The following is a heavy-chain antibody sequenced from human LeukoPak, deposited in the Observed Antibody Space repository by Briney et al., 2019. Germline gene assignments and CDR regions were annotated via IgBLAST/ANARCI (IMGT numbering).Heavy chain of an antibody. CDR2: IYYSGST. CDR3: ARNLTPYSSSWFPFDY. CDR1: GGSISSSSYY. V-gene: IGHV4-39*07. Sequence: SETLSLTCTVSGGSISSSSYYWGWIRQPPGKGLEWIGSIYYSGSTYYNPSLKSRVTISVDTSKNQFSLKLSSVTAADTAVYYCARNLTPYSSSWFPFDYWGQGTLVTVSS. J-gene: IGHJ4*02. D-gene: IGHD6-13*01.